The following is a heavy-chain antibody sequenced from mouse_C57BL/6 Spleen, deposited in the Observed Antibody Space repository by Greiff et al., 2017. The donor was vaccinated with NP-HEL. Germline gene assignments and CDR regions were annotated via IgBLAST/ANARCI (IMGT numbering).Heavy chain of an antibody. J-gene: IGHJ3*01. CDR1: GYTFTSYW. CDR2: IHPNSGST. Sequence: QVQLQQPGAELVKPGASVKLSCKASGYTFTSYWMHWVKQRPGQGLEWIGMIHPNSGSTNYNEKFKSKATLTVDKSSSTAYMQLSSLTSEDSAVYYCHYYGSKGVFAYWGQGTLVTLSA. V-gene: IGHV1-64*01. CDR3: HYYGSKGVFAY. D-gene: IGHD1-1*01.